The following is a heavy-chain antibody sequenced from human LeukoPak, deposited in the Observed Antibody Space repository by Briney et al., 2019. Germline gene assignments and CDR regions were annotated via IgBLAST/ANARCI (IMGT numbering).Heavy chain of an antibody. J-gene: IGHJ4*02. CDR3: ARKRLDCSGGSCYGDLDY. V-gene: IGHV3-23*01. Sequence: GGSLRLSCAASGFTFSSYAMSWVRQAPGKGLEWVSAISGSGGSTYYADSVKGRFTISRDNAKNSLYLQMNSLRDEDTAVYFCARKRLDCSGGSCYGDLDYWGQGTLVTVSS. CDR1: GFTFSSYA. D-gene: IGHD2-15*01. CDR2: ISGSGGST.